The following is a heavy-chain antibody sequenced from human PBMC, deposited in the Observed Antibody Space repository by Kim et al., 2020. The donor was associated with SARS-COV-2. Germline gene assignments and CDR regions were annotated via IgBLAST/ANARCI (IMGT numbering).Heavy chain of an antibody. D-gene: IGHD3-22*01. CDR1: GFTFSSYA. J-gene: IGHJ4*01. Sequence: GGSLRLSCAASGFTFSSYAMHWVRQAPGKGLEWVAVISYDGSNKYYADSVKGRFTISRDNSKNTLYLQMNSLRAEDTAVYYCARDPSYYYDSSGYCDYWG. CDR3: ARDPSYYYDSSGYCDY. CDR2: ISYDGSNK. V-gene: IGHV3-30*04.